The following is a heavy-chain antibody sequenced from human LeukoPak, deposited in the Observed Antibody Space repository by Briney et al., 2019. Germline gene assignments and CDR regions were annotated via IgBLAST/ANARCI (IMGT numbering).Heavy chain of an antibody. Sequence: GGSLRLSCAASGFTFSSYGMHWVRQAPGKGLEWVAVIWYDGSNKYYVDSVKGRFTISRDNSENTLYLQMNSLRAEDTAVYYCARAEYNWNLFLDYWGQGTLVTVSS. D-gene: IGHD1-1*01. V-gene: IGHV3-33*01. CDR3: ARAEYNWNLFLDY. J-gene: IGHJ4*02. CDR1: GFTFSSYG. CDR2: IWYDGSNK.